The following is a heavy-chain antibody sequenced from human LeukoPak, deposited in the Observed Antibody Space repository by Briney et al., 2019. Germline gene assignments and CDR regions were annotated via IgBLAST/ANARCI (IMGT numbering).Heavy chain of an antibody. CDR1: GVTFSSYS. CDR3: ASWREVAATPGSSDY. Sequence: GGSLRLSCAASGVTFSSYSMNWVRQAPGKGLEWVSSISSSSSYIYYADSVKGRFTISRDNAKNSLYLQMNSLRAEDTAVYYCASWREVAATPGSSDYWGQGTLVTVSS. D-gene: IGHD2-15*01. J-gene: IGHJ4*02. CDR2: ISSSSSYI. V-gene: IGHV3-21*01.